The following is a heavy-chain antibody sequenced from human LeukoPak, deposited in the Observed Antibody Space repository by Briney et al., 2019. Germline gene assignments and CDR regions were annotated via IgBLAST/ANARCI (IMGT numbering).Heavy chain of an antibody. V-gene: IGHV4-61*02. CDR1: GGSISSGSYY. Sequence: PSETLSLTCTVSGGSISSGSYYWSWIRQPAGKGLERIGRVYISGTTNYNPSFKNRVTMSVDTSKRQFSLRLRSVTAADTAVYYCARTRGAPGLAAAGWRSWFDPWGQGTMVTVSS. J-gene: IGHJ5*02. CDR3: ARTRGAPGLAAAGWRSWFDP. CDR2: VYISGTT. D-gene: IGHD6-13*01.